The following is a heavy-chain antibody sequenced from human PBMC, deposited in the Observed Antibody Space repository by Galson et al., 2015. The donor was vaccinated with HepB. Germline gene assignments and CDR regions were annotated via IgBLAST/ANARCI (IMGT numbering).Heavy chain of an antibody. V-gene: IGHV3-30*18. CDR1: GFTFSSYG. D-gene: IGHD6-13*01. Sequence: SLRLSCAASGFTFSSYGMHWVRQAPGKGLEWVAVISYDGSNKYYADSVKGRFTISRDNSKNTLYLQMNSLRAEDTAVYYCAKGMSGDGYSSSWYRGYFDYWGQGTLVTVSS. J-gene: IGHJ4*02. CDR2: ISYDGSNK. CDR3: AKGMSGDGYSSSWYRGYFDY.